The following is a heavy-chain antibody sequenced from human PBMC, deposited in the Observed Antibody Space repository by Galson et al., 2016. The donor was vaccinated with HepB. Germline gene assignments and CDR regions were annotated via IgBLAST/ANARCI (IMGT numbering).Heavy chain of an antibody. J-gene: IGHJ4*02. CDR3: VRDRERTLDY. Sequence: QSGAEVKKPGASVKVSCKTSGYTFTTYGISWVRQAPGQGLEWMGWISTYSGDTNHAQELQGRVTMTTDRSTNTAYMELRNLKSDDTAVYYCVRDRERTLDYWGQGTLVSVSS. CDR2: ISTYSGDT. V-gene: IGHV1-18*01. CDR1: GYTFTTYG. D-gene: IGHD1-7*01.